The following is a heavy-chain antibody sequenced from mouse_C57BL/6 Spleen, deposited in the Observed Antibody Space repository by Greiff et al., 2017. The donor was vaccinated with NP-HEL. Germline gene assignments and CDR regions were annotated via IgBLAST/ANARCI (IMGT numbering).Heavy chain of an antibody. CDR3: TRPDGYLFAY. CDR1: GFTFSDYG. CDR2: ISSGSSTT. D-gene: IGHD2-3*01. Sequence: DVKLVEPGGGLVKPGGSLKLSCAASGFTFSDYGMHWVRQAPEKGLEWVAYISSGSSTTYYADTVKGRFTFSIDKAKNTVYLQMSSLRSEDAALYYSTRPDGYLFAYWGQGTLVTVSA. J-gene: IGHJ3*01. V-gene: IGHV5-17*03.